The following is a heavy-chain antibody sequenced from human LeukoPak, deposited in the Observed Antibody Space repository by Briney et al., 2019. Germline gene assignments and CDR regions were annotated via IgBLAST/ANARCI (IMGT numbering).Heavy chain of an antibody. CDR3: VRGRDTAMGS. Sequence: SQTLSLTCAISGDSVSSNSATWNWIRQSPSRGLEWLGRTYYRSKWKNDYAVSVKSRITFNPDTSKNQFSLQLNSVTPEGTAVYYCVRGRDTAMGSWGQGTLVTVSS. CDR2: TYYRSKWKN. D-gene: IGHD5-18*01. J-gene: IGHJ4*02. CDR1: GDSVSSNSAT. V-gene: IGHV6-1*01.